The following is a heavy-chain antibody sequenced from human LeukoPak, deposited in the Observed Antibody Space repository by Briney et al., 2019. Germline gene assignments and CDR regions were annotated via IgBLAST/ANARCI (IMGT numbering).Heavy chain of an antibody. D-gene: IGHD3-10*01. CDR2: IYYSGST. CDR3: AREPITMVRGVQDY. Sequence: SETLSLTCTVSGGSISSSSYYWGWIRQPPGKGLEWIGSIYYSGSTYYNPSLKSRVTISVDTSKNQFSLKLSSVTAADTAVYYCAREPITMVRGVQDYWGQGTLVTVSS. J-gene: IGHJ4*02. V-gene: IGHV4-39*07. CDR1: GGSISSSSYY.